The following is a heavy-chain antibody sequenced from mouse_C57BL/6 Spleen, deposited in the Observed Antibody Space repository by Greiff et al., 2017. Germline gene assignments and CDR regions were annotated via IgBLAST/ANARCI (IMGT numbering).Heavy chain of an antibody. Sequence: VQLQQSGPELVKPGASVKISCKASGYAFSSSWMNWVKQRPGKGLEWIGRIYPGDGDTNYNGKFKGKATLTADKSSSTAYMQLSSLTSEDSAVYCCASWLTTVVATCCWGQSPTLSVSS. J-gene: IGHJ2*01. CDR2: IYPGDGDT. V-gene: IGHV1-82*01. D-gene: IGHD1-1*01. CDR1: GYAFSSSW. CDR3: ASWLTTVVATCC.